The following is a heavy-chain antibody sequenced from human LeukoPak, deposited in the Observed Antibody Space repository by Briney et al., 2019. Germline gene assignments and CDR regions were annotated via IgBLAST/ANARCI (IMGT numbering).Heavy chain of an antibody. CDR2: IKQDGSEK. Sequence: GGSLRLSCAASGFTFSSYWMSWVRQVPGKGLEWVANIKQDGSEKYYVDSVKGRFTISRDNAKNSLYLQMNSLRAEDTAVYYCVGTIAYRGSEYWGQGALVTVSS. V-gene: IGHV3-7*03. CDR3: VGTIAYRGSEY. D-gene: IGHD1-7*01. CDR1: GFTFSSYW. J-gene: IGHJ4*02.